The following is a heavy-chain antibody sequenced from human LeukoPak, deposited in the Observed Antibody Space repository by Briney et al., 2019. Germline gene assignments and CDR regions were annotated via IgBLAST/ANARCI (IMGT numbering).Heavy chain of an antibody. CDR2: LYYSGST. D-gene: IGHD3-10*01. V-gene: IGHV4-39*01. J-gene: IGHJ4*02. CDR3: ARHVSSMVRGLMYFDY. CDR1: GGSISSSSYY. Sequence: PSETLSLTCSVSGGSISSSSYYWGWIRQPPGEGLEWIGSLYYSGSTHYNASLKSRVTISVDTYKNQFSLKLNSVTAADTAVYYCARHVSSMVRGLMYFDYWGQGTLVTVSS.